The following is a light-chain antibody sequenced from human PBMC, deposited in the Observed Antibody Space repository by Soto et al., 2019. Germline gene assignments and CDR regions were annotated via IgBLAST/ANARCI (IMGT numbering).Light chain of an antibody. CDR1: SSDVGGYNY. Sequence: QSALTQPASGYGSPGQSITISCTGTSSDVGGYNYVSWYQQHPGKAPKFMIYDVSNRPSGVSNRFSGSKSGNTASLTISGLQAEDEADYYCCSYTTSNTRQIVFGTGTKVTVL. CDR3: CSYTTSNTRQIV. J-gene: IGLJ1*01. CDR2: DVS. V-gene: IGLV2-14*01.